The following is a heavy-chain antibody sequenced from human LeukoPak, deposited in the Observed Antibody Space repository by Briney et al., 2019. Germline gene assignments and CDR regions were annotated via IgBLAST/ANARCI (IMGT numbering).Heavy chain of an antibody. CDR3: ADGRCSSTSCANWFDR. D-gene: IGHD2-2*01. CDR1: GFTFSSYA. J-gene: IGHJ5*02. CDR2: ISGSGGST. Sequence: PGGSLRLSCAASGFTFSSYAMSWVRQAPGKGLEWVSAISGSGGSTYYADSVKGRFTISRDNSKNTLYLQMNSLRDEDTPVYDCADGRCSSTSCANWFDRWGQGTLVTVSS. V-gene: IGHV3-23*01.